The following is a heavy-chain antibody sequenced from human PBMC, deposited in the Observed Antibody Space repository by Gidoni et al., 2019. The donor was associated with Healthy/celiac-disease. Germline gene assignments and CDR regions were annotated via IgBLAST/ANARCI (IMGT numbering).Heavy chain of an antibody. D-gene: IGHD2-15*01. CDR1: GFTFSSYA. J-gene: IGHJ4*02. Sequence: EVQLLESGGGLVQPGGSLRLSCAASGFTFSSYAMSWVRQAPGKGLEWVSVIGGSDGRTYYADSVMGRFTISRDNSNNTLFLQMNSLRAEDTAVYYCAKDRAATGLCGGGNCYSNYWGQGTLVTVSS. CDR3: AKDRAATGLCGGGNCYSNY. CDR2: IGGSDGRT. V-gene: IGHV3-23*01.